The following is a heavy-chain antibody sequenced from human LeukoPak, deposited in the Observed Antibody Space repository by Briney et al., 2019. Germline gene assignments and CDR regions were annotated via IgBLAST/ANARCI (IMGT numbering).Heavy chain of an antibody. V-gene: IGHV1-2*02. D-gene: IGHD6-13*01. J-gene: IGHJ4*02. CDR1: GYTFTGYY. Sequence: ASVKVSCKASGYTFTGYYMHWVRQAPGQGLEWMGWINPNSGGTNYAQKFQGRVTMTWDTSISTAYMELSRLRSDDTAVYYCARDRDSSSWYEVPFDYWGQGTLVTVSS. CDR2: INPNSGGT. CDR3: ARDRDSSSWYEVPFDY.